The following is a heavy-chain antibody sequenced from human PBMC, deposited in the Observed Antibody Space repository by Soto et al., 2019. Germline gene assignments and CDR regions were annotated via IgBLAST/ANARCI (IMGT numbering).Heavy chain of an antibody. CDR1: GGSFSAYY. D-gene: IGHD3-22*01. CDR2: INHSGGT. CDR3: GRGSLDTVDSRGFYEY. V-gene: IGHV4-34*01. Sequence: SETLSLTCAVYGGSFSAYYWSWTRQPPGKGLEWIGEINHSGGTSYNPSLKSRVTISVDTSKSQFSLKLTSVTAADRAVYYCGRGSLDTVDSRGFYEYWGQGTQVTVSS. J-gene: IGHJ4*02.